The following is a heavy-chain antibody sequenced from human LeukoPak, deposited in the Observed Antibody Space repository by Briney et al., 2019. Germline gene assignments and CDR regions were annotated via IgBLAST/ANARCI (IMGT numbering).Heavy chain of an antibody. CDR1: GGSISSSSYY. D-gene: IGHD1-1*01. Sequence: PSETLSLTCTVSGGSISSSSYYWGWIRQPPGKGLEWIGSIYYSGSTYYNPSLKSRVTISVDTSKNQFSLKLSSVTAADTAVCYCARTDWKGYWGQGTLVTVSS. V-gene: IGHV4-39*01. CDR2: IYYSGST. CDR3: ARTDWKGY. J-gene: IGHJ4*02.